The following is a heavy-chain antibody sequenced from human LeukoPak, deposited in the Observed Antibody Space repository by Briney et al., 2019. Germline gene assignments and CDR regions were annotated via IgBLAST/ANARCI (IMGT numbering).Heavy chain of an antibody. V-gene: IGHV3-48*02. CDR2: ISGSSSTI. CDR1: GFTFSSYS. D-gene: IGHD6-13*01. Sequence: GGSLRLSCAASGFTFSSYSMNWVRQAPGKGLEWVSYISGSSSTIHYADSVKGRFTISGDNAKNSLHLQMNSLRDEDTAVYYCARDPGNFDYWGQGTLVTVSS. J-gene: IGHJ4*02. CDR3: ARDPGNFDY.